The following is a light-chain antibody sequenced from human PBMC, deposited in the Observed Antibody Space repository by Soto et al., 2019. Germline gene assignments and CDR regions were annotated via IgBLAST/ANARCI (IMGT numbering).Light chain of an antibody. CDR1: QSISIW. J-gene: IGKJ3*01. V-gene: IGKV1-5*01. Sequence: GDRVTITCRASQSISIWLAWYQQKPGKAPKLLIYDASSLESGVPSRFSGSGSGTEFTLTISSLQPDDFATYYCQQYNSYSITFGPGTKVDIK. CDR2: DAS. CDR3: QQYNSYSIT.